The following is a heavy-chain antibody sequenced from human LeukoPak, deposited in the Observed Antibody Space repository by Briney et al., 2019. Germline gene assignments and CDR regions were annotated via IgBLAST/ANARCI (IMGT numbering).Heavy chain of an antibody. CDR1: GFTFSSYW. Sequence: GGSLRLSCAASGFTFSSYWMHWVRQAPGKGLVWVSRINSDGSSTSYADSVKGRFTISRDNSKNTLYLQMNSLRAEDTAVYYCAREAWERFGELPTAYFDYWGQGTLVTVSS. J-gene: IGHJ4*02. V-gene: IGHV3-74*01. CDR2: INSDGSST. D-gene: IGHD3-10*01. CDR3: AREAWERFGELPTAYFDY.